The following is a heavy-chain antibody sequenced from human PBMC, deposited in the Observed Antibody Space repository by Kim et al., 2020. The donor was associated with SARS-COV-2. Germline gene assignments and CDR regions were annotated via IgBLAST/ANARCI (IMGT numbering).Heavy chain of an antibody. Sequence: SETLSLTCSVFGGFISSDAYYWSWIRQHPGKGLEWIGHIYDSGNTNYNPSLKSRVSISVDTSKNRFSLELTSVTAADTAVYYCARGGGYYRWYFDFWGQGTLVAVSS. D-gene: IGHD3-3*01. V-gene: IGHV4-31*03. CDR3: ARGGGYYRWYFDF. CDR2: IYDSGNT. J-gene: IGHJ4*02. CDR1: GGFISSDAYY.